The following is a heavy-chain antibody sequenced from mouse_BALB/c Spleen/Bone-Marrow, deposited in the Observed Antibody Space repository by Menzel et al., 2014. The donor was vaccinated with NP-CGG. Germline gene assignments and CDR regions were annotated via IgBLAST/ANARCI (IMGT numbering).Heavy chain of an antibody. D-gene: IGHD2-1*01. Sequence: VKLVESGPELVKPGASVKISCKASGYAFSSSWMNWVKQRPGQGLEWIGRIYPGDGDTNYNGKFKGKATLTADKPSSTADMQLSSLTSVDSAVYFCARHAYGNSYWYFDVWGAGTTVTVSS. V-gene: IGHV1-82*01. J-gene: IGHJ1*01. CDR2: IYPGDGDT. CDR1: GYAFSSSW. CDR3: ARHAYGNSYWYFDV.